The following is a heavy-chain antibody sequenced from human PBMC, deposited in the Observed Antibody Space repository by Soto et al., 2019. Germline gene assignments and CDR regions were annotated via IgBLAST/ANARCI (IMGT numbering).Heavy chain of an antibody. Sequence: SVKGACRDSMGNLSSYAFSWARQAPGQGLEWMGGIIPIFGKAIYAQKFQGRVTITADKSTSTAYMELSSLRSEDTAVYYRARQGSSWENHWFDPWGQGTLVTVS. J-gene: IGHJ5*02. CDR2: IIPIFGKA. V-gene: IGHV1-69*06. CDR1: MGNLSSYA. CDR3: ARQGSSWENHWFDP. D-gene: IGHD6-13*01.